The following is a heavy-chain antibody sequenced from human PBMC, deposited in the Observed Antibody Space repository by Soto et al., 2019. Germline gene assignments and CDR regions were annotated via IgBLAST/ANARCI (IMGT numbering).Heavy chain of an antibody. CDR1: GGTFSSYA. J-gene: IGHJ2*01. V-gene: IGHV1-69*12. CDR2: IIPIFGTT. Sequence: QVQLVQSGAEVKKPGSSVKVSCKASGGTFSSYAISWVRQAPGQGLEWMGGIIPIFGTTNYAQEFQCRVTITADESTSTAYMELSSLRSEDRAVYYCARVVTVVKSFHYWYFDLWGRGTLVSVSS. D-gene: IGHD2-15*01. CDR3: ARVVTVVKSFHYWYFDL.